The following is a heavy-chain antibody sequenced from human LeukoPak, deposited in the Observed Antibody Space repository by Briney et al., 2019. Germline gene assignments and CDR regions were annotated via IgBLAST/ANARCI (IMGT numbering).Heavy chain of an antibody. Sequence: SQTLSLTCTVSGGSISSSSYYWGWLRQPAGKGLEWIGSIYYSGSTYYNPSLKSRVTISVDTSKNQFYLKVSSVTAADTAVYYCARPLALVAARPDWFDPGGQGTLVTVSS. D-gene: IGHD6-6*01. V-gene: IGHV4-39*01. J-gene: IGHJ5*02. CDR1: GGSISSSSYY. CDR2: IYYSGST. CDR3: ARPLALVAARPDWFDP.